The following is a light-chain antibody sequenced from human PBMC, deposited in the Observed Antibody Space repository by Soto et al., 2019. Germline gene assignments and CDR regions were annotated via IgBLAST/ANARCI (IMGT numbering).Light chain of an antibody. Sequence: EILMSQSPSTLAVSPGERATLSCRASQSVSSNLAWYQQKPGQAPRLLIYGASTRATGIPSRFSGSGSGTDFTLTISSLQPEDFATYYCQQLNSYPITFGQGTRLEI. J-gene: IGKJ5*01. CDR1: QSVSSN. CDR2: GAS. CDR3: QQLNSYPIT. V-gene: IGKV3-15*01.